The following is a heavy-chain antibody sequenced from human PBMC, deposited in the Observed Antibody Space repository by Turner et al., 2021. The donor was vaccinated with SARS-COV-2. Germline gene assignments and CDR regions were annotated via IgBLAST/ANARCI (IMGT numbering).Heavy chain of an antibody. CDR2: FNPEDGEP. V-gene: IGHV1-24*01. Sequence: QVDLLQSGGAVKKPGASVKVSCKVSGYTLSELSIHWVRQAPGKGPEWMGGFNPEDGEPIYAQMFQGRFSLTADTSTDTLYMALSSLRSEDTAVYYCATSWELPDAYFDSWGQGTLVTVSS. D-gene: IGHD1-7*01. CDR3: ATSWELPDAYFDS. CDR1: GYTLSELS. J-gene: IGHJ4*02.